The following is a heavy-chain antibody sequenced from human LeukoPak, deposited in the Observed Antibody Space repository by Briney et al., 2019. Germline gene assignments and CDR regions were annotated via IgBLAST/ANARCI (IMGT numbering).Heavy chain of an antibody. V-gene: IGHV1-8*03. Sequence: ASVKVSCKASGYTFTSYDINWVRQATGQGLEWMGWMNPNSGNTGYAQKFQGRVTITRNTSISTAYMELSSLRSEDTAVYYCARGPGCSSTSRQAGQEWFDPWGQGTLVTVSS. CDR2: MNPNSGNT. J-gene: IGHJ5*02. D-gene: IGHD2-2*01. CDR3: ARGPGCSSTSRQAGQEWFDP. CDR1: GYTFTSYD.